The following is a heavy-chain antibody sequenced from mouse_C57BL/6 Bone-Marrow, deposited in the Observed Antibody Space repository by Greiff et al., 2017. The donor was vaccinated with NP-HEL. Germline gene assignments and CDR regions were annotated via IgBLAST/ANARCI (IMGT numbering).Heavy chain of an antibody. CDR2: GQGLEWIG. CDR1: YTFSRRVH. J-gene: IGHJ4*01. Sequence: VQRVESGPELARPWASVKISCQAFYTFSRRVHFAIRDTNYWMQWVKQRPGQGLEWIGAIYPGNGDTSYNQKFKGKATLTADKSSSTAYMQLSSLTSEDSAVYYCACGDRPHYGSSYNYAMDYWSQGTSVTVSS. CDR3: SEDSAVYYCACGDRPHYGSSYNYAMDY. V-gene: IGHV1-87*01. D-gene: IGHD1-1*01.